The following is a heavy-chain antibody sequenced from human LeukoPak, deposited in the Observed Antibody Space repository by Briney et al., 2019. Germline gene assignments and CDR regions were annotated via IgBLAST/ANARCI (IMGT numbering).Heavy chain of an antibody. Sequence: GSLRLSCAASGFTVSSNYMSWIRQPPGKGLEWIGEINHSGSTNYNPSLKSRVTISVDTSKNQFSLKLSSVTAADTAVYYCARARLSDWGSLTDWGQGTLVTVSS. V-gene: IGHV4-34*01. CDR1: GFTVSSNY. D-gene: IGHD3/OR15-3a*01. CDR2: INHSGST. J-gene: IGHJ4*02. CDR3: ARARLSDWGSLTD.